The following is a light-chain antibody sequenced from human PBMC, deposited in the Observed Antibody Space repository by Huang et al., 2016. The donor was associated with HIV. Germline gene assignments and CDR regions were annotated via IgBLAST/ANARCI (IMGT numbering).Light chain of an antibody. CDR1: QSLSSSY. CDR3: QQYGTSPEIT. Sequence: EIVLTQSPGTLSLSPGERAPLSCRASQSLSSSYLAWYQQKSGQAPRLLIYGASSRATGIPNRFSGSGSGTDFTLTISRLEPEDFAVYYCQQYGTSPEITFGGGTKVEIK. J-gene: IGKJ4*01. CDR2: GAS. V-gene: IGKV3-20*01.